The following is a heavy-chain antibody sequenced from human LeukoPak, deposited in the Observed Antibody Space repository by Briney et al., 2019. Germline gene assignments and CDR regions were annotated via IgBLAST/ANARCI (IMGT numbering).Heavy chain of an antibody. CDR3: ARDSYYGDSRSLHFDY. Sequence: GASVKVSCKASGYTFTGYYMHWVRQAPGQGLEWMGWINPNSGGINYAQKFQGRVTMTRDTSISTVYMELSSLRSDDTAVYYCARDSYYGDSRSLHFDYWGQGTLVTVSS. CDR1: GYTFTGYY. D-gene: IGHD4-17*01. V-gene: IGHV1-2*02. CDR2: INPNSGGI. J-gene: IGHJ4*02.